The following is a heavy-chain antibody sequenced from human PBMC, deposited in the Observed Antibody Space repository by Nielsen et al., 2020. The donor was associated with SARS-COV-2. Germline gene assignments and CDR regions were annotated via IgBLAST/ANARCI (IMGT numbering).Heavy chain of an antibody. J-gene: IGHJ2*01. Sequence: GGSLRLSCAVSGFIFDDCAMHWVRQAPGKGLEWVSGISWNSGSIAYADSVKGRFTISRDNVKNSLYLQMNSLRAEDTALYYCAKDPATVTSFYWYFDLWGRGTLVTVSS. CDR3: AKDPATVTSFYWYFDL. V-gene: IGHV3-9*01. CDR2: ISWNSGSI. CDR1: GFIFDDCA. D-gene: IGHD4-17*01.